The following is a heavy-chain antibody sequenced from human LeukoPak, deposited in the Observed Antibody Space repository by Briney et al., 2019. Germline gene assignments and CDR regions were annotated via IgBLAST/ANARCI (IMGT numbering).Heavy chain of an antibody. Sequence: GGSLRLSCAASGFTFSTYAMSWVRHAPGKGLEWVGRIKSKTDRGTTHYATPVKGRFTISRDDSKNTLYLQMNSLKTEDTAVYYCVARIVVVTAVFQYWGQGTLVTVSS. V-gene: IGHV3-15*01. J-gene: IGHJ4*02. CDR3: VARIVVVTAVFQY. CDR1: GFTFSTYA. CDR2: IKSKTDRGTT. D-gene: IGHD2-21*02.